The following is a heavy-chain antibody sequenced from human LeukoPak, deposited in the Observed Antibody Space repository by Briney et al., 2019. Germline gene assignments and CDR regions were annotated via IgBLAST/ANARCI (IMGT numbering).Heavy chain of an antibody. V-gene: IGHV3-33*01. CDR3: ARDWGVGYCSSTSCSTSDY. CDR1: GFTFSSYG. J-gene: IGHJ4*02. CDR2: IWYDGSNK. Sequence: GRSLRLSCAASGFTFSSYGMHWVRQAPGKGLEWVAVIWYDGSNKYYADSVKGRFTISRDNSKNTLYLQMNSLRAEDTAVYYCARDWGVGYCSSTSCSTSDYWGQGTLVTVSS. D-gene: IGHD2-2*02.